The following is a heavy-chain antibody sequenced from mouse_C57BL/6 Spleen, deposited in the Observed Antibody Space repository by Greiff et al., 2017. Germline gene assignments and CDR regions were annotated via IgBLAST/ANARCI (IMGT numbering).Heavy chain of an antibody. D-gene: IGHD2-3*01. CDR1: GSSFTGYF. J-gene: IGHJ4*01. Sequence: EVQLQQSGPELVKPGASVKISCKASGSSFTGYFMYWVMQSHGKSIEWIGRIIPYNGDTFSNQKFKGKATLTVDKSSSTAHMELLSLTSEDFAVYYCAREWLLRVDYYAMDYWGQGTSVTVSS. CDR3: AREWLLRVDYYAMDY. V-gene: IGHV1-37*01. CDR2: IIPYNGDT.